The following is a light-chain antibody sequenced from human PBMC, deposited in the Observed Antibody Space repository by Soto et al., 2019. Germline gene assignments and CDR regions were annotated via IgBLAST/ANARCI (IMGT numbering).Light chain of an antibody. V-gene: IGLV1-40*01. CDR3: QSYGSSVRLVV. CDR1: SSNIGAGYD. CDR2: GNS. Sequence: QSVLTQPPSVSGAPGQRVTISCTGSSSNIGAGYDVHWYQQLPGTAPQLLIYGNSNRPSGVPDQFSGSKSGTSASLAITGRQAVSESDCSCQSYGSSVRLVVFGGGTKLTVL. J-gene: IGLJ2*01.